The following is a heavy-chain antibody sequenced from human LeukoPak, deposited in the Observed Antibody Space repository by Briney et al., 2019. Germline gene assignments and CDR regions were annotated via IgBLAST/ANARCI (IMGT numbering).Heavy chain of an antibody. D-gene: IGHD3-3*01. J-gene: IGHJ4*02. CDR2: ISSSSSYI. Sequence: PGGSLRLSCAASGFTFSSYSMNWVRQAPGKGLEWVSSISSSSSYIYYADSVKGRFTISRDNAKNSLYLQMNSLRAEDTAVYYCARDRRRFLEWDYYFDYWGQGTLVTVSS. CDR3: ARDRRRFLEWDYYFDY. CDR1: GFTFSSYS. V-gene: IGHV3-21*04.